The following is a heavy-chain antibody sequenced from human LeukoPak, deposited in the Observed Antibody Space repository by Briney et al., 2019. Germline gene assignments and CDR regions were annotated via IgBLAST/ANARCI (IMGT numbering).Heavy chain of an antibody. CDR1: GGSFSGYY. CDR2: INHSGST. J-gene: IGHJ5*02. D-gene: IGHD2-2*01. V-gene: IGHV4-34*01. Sequence: PSETLSLTCAVYGGSFSGYYWSWIRQPPGKGLEWIGEINHSGSTNYNPSLKSRVTISVDTSKNQFSLKLSSVTAADTAVYYCARDLGYCSSTSCPAPFDPWGQGTLVTVSS. CDR3: ARDLGYCSSTSCPAPFDP.